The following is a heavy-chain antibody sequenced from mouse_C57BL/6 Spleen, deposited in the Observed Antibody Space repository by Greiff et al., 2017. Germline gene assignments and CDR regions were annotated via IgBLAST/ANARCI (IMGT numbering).Heavy chain of an antibody. CDR3: ARDLNWDGGYFDV. D-gene: IGHD4-1*01. CDR2: INYDGSST. Sequence: EVMLVESEGGLVQPGSSLKLSCTASGFTFSDYYMAWVRQVPEKGLEWVANINYDGSSTYYLDSLKGRFIISRDNAKNILYLQMSSLKSEDTATYYCARDLNWDGGYFDVWGTGTTVTVSS. J-gene: IGHJ1*03. CDR1: GFTFSDYY. V-gene: IGHV5-16*01.